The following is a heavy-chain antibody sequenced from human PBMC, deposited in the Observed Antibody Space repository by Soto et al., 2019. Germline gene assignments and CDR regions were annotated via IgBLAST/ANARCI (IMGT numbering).Heavy chain of an antibody. CDR3: ARDEAVWDYYGSGSFTYYFDY. CDR1: GFAFSSFN. D-gene: IGHD3-10*01. CDR2: IFTRSSQI. V-gene: IGHV3-21*01. J-gene: IGHJ4*02. Sequence: GGSLRLSCTASGFAFSSFNMNWVRQAPGKGLEWVSSIFTRSSQIYYADSVKGRFTISRDDAKNSLFLQMNSLRAEDTAVYYCARDEAVWDYYGSGSFTYYFDYWGQGTLVTVSS.